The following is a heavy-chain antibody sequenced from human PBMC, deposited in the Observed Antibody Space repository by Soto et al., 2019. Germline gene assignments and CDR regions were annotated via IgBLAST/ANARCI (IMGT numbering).Heavy chain of an antibody. V-gene: IGHV4-39*01. D-gene: IGHD3-10*01. CDR2: IYYSGST. Sequence: SETLSLTCTVSGGSISSSSYYWGWIRQPPGKGLEWIGSIYYSGSTYYDPSLKSRVTISVDTSKNQFSLKASDTAMYFCARHVNVGGNVAAFDIWGQGTMVTVSS. CDR3: ARHVNVGGNVAAFDI. CDR1: GGSISSSSYY. J-gene: IGHJ3*02.